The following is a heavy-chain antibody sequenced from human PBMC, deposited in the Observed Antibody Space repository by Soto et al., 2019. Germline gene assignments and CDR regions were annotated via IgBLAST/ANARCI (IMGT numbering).Heavy chain of an antibody. CDR2: MNPNSGNT. Sequence: ASVKVSCKASGYTFTSYDINWVRQATGQGLEWMGWMNPNSGNTDYAQKFQGRVTMTRNTSISTAYMELRSLRSDDTAVYYCARVNSSYYDFYMDVWGKGTTVTVSS. V-gene: IGHV1-8*01. J-gene: IGHJ6*03. CDR1: GYTFTSYD. CDR3: ARVNSSYYDFYMDV. D-gene: IGHD3-3*01.